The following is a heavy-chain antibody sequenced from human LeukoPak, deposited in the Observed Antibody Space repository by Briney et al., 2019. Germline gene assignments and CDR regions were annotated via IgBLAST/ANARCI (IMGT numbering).Heavy chain of an antibody. CDR1: GFTFSDYS. CDR3: ARDYKYAFDN. J-gene: IGHJ4*02. V-gene: IGHV3-48*01. D-gene: IGHD5-24*01. CDR2: IGIDSGNT. Sequence: PGGSLRLSCAASGFTFSDYSMNWFRQAPGKGLEWISYIGIDSGNTNSADSVKGRFTISGDKAKNSLYLRMNSLRVGDTAVYYCARDYKYAFDNWGQGTLVTVSS.